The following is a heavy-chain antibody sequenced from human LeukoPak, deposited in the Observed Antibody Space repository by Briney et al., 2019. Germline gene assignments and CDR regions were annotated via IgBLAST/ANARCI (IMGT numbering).Heavy chain of an antibody. CDR1: GFTFSSYS. CDR3: ARGLEVVVVAAWKAFDI. CDR2: ISSSSSYI. J-gene: IGHJ3*02. Sequence: PGGSLRLSCAASGFTFSSYSMNWVRQAPGKGLEWVSSISSSSSYIYYADSVKGRFTISRDNAKNSLYLQMNSLRAEDTAVYYCARGLEVVVVAAWKAFDIWGQGTMVTVSS. V-gene: IGHV3-21*01. D-gene: IGHD2-15*01.